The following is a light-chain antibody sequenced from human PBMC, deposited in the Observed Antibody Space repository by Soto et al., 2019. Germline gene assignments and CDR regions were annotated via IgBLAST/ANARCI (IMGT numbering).Light chain of an antibody. CDR2: AAS. CDR1: QSISRN. Sequence: DIQMTQSPYSLSASVGDRVTISCRASQSISRNLNWYQQIPGKAPKFLIYAASSLQSGVPSRFSGSGSGTDFTLTISSLQPEDFVTYYCQQSYSTPYTFGQGTKVDIK. CDR3: QQSYSTPYT. V-gene: IGKV1-39*01. J-gene: IGKJ2*01.